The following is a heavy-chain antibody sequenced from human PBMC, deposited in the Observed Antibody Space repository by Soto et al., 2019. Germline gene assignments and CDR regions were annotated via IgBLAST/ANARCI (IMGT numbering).Heavy chain of an antibody. V-gene: IGHV1-18*01. D-gene: IGHD3-3*01. CDR1: GYTFTSYG. CDR3: ARDDPPHEAIFGVVPFDY. CDR2: ISAYNGNT. Sequence: GASVKVSCKASGYTFTSYGISWVRQAPGQGLEWMGWISAYNGNTNYAQKLQGRVTMTTDTSTSTAYMELRSLRSDDTAVYYCARDDPPHEAIFGVVPFDYWGQGTLVTVSS. J-gene: IGHJ4*02.